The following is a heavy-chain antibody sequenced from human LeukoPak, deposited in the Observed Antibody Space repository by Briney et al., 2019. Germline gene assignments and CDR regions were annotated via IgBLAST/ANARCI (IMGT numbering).Heavy chain of an antibody. CDR2: IYSGGST. D-gene: IGHD3-10*01. Sequence: GRSLRLSCAASGFTVSSNYMSWVRQAPGKGLEWVSVIYSGGSTYYADSVKGRFTISRDNSKNTLYLQMNSLRAEDTAVYYCARELYYYGSGSYGGPNWFDPWGQGTLVTVST. J-gene: IGHJ5*02. CDR1: GFTVSSNY. CDR3: ARELYYYGSGSYGGPNWFDP. V-gene: IGHV3-66*01.